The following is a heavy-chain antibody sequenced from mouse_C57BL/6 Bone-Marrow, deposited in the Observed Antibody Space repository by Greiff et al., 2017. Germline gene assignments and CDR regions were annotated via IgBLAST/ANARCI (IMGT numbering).Heavy chain of an antibody. CDR3: ARGAEAIDY. J-gene: IGHJ2*01. CDR1: GYTFTDYY. D-gene: IGHD3-2*02. V-gene: IGHV1-18*01. CDR2: IVPDNGGT. Sequence: EVHLQQSGPELVKPGASVKIPCKASGYTFTDYYMDWVKQSPGQGLEWIGEIVPDNGGTIYNQKFKGKATLTADTSSTTAYMQLRSLTSDDTAVYSCARGAEAIDYRGEGTTLTVSS.